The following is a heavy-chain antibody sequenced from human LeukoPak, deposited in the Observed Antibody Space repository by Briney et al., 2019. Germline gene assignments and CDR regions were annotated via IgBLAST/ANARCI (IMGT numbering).Heavy chain of an antibody. CDR2: IYYSGST. J-gene: IGHJ4*02. CDR1: GGSISSYY. Sequence: SETLSLTCTVSGGSISSYYWSWIRQPPGKGLEWIGYIYYSGSTNYNPSLKSRVTISVDTSKNQFSLKLSSVTAADTAVYYCARGRDYYDSSGYLADWGQGTLVTVSS. CDR3: ARGRDYYDSSGYLAD. D-gene: IGHD3-22*01. V-gene: IGHV4-59*01.